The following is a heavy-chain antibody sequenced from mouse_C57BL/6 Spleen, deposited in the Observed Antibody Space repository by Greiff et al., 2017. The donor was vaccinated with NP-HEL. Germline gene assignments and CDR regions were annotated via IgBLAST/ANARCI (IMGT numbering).Heavy chain of an antibody. CDR2: IRYKANGYTT. D-gene: IGHD3-1*01. J-gene: IGHJ3*01. CDR3: ARYSGTGFAY. Sequence: EVMLVASGGGLVQPGGSLSLSCAASGFTFTDYYMSWVRQPPGKALEWLGFIRYKANGYTTEYSASVKGRFTISRDNSQSILYLQMNALRAEDSATYYCARYSGTGFAYWGQGTLVTVSA. V-gene: IGHV7-3*01. CDR1: GFTFTDYY.